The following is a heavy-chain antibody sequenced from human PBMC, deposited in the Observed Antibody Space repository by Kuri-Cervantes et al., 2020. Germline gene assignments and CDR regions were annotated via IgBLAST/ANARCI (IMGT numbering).Heavy chain of an antibody. CDR2: IYHSGST. CDR3: ARDHYDYVWGSYRQEYNWFDP. CDR1: GGSISSSNW. Sequence: SCAVSGGSISSSNWWSWVRQPPGKGLEWIGEIYHSGSTNYNPSLKSRVTISVDTSKNQFSLKLGSVTAADTAVYYCARDHYDYVWGSYRQEYNWFDPWGQGTLVTVSS. V-gene: IGHV4-4*02. J-gene: IGHJ5*02. D-gene: IGHD3-16*02.